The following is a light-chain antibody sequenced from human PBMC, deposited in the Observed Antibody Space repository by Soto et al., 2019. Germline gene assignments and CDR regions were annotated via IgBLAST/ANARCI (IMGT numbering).Light chain of an antibody. V-gene: IGKV1-39*01. CDR2: AAS. CDR1: QSISSY. Sequence: DIQMTQSPSXLSASVGDRVTITCRASQSISSYLNWYQQKPGKAPKLLIYAASTLQTGISSRFSGSGSGTDFTLTISSLQPEDFATYYCQQSYPTPYLFGQGTKLEIK. CDR3: QQSYPTPYL. J-gene: IGKJ2*01.